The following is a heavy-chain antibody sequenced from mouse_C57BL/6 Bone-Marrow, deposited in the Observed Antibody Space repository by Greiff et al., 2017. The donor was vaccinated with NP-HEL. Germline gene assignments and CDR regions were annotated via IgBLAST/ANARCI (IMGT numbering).Heavy chain of an antibody. Sequence: QVQLQQSGAELMKPGASVKLSCKATGYTFNGYWIEWVKQRPGHGLEWIGEILPGSGSTNYNEKFKGKATFTADTSSNTAYMQLSSLTTEDSSIYYCARSGCYISSFAYWGQGTLVTVSA. J-gene: IGHJ3*01. D-gene: IGHD2-12*01. CDR2: ILPGSGST. CDR3: ARSGCYISSFAY. V-gene: IGHV1-9*01. CDR1: GYTFNGYW.